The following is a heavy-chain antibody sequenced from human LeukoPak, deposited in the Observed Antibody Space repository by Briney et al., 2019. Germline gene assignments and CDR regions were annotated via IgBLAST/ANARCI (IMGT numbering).Heavy chain of an antibody. J-gene: IGHJ6*03. CDR3: ARVFSGFDWIYYYYYYMDV. CDR1: GYSISSGYY. CDR2: IYHSGST. Sequence: SETLSLTCAVSGYSISSGYYWGWLRQPPGKGLEWIGSIYHSGSTYYNPSLKSRVTISVDTSKNQFSLKLSSVTAADTAVYYCARVFSGFDWIYYYYYYMDVWGKGTTVTVSS. D-gene: IGHD3-9*01. V-gene: IGHV4-38-2*01.